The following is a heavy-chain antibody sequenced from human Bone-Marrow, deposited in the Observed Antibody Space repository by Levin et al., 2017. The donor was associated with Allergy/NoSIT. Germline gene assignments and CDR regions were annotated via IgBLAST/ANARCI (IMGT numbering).Heavy chain of an antibody. Sequence: SQTLSLTCTVSGGSIRSYYWSWIRPPPGKGLEWIGYIYYSGSAYYNPSLESRVTISVDTSKNQFSLKLSSVTAADTAVYYCARGDYYDSSGFLEHLPPGTWGQGTLVTVSS. V-gene: IGHV4-59*01. J-gene: IGHJ1*01. CDR1: GGSIRSYY. D-gene: IGHD3-22*01. CDR2: IYYSGSA. CDR3: ARGDYYDSSGFLEHLPPGT.